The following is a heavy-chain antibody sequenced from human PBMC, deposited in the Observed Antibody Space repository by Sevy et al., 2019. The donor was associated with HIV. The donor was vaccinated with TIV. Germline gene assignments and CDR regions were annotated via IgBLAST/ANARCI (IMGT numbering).Heavy chain of an antibody. CDR2: IRTAGDT. CDR1: GFTFSSYD. J-gene: IGHJ6*02. D-gene: IGHD3-10*01. Sequence: GGSLRLSCAASGFTFSSYDIHWVRQATGKGLEWVSAIRTAGDTYYPDAGKGRFTISRENAKNSLYLQMNSLRAGDTAVYYCAREVPGSLYGMDVWGQGTTVTVSS. V-gene: IGHV3-13*01. CDR3: AREVPGSLYGMDV.